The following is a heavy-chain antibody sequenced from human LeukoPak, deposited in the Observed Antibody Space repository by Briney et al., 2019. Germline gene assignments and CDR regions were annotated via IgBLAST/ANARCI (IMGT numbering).Heavy chain of an antibody. Sequence: GGSLRLSCAASGFTFSSYWMSWVRQAPGKGLEWVANIKQDGSEKYYVDSVKGRFTISRDNAKNSLYLQMNSLRAEDTAVYYCARGETPRRVRGVTRPPYYYYMDVWGKGTTVTVSS. V-gene: IGHV3-7*01. CDR2: IKQDGSEK. D-gene: IGHD3-10*01. J-gene: IGHJ6*03. CDR3: ARGETPRRVRGVTRPPYYYYMDV. CDR1: GFTFSSYW.